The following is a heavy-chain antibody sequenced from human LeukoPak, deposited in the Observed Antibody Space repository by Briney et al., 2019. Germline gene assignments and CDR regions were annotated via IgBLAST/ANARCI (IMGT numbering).Heavy chain of an antibody. J-gene: IGHJ4*02. CDR1: GYTFTSYG. CDR2: ISAYNGNT. Sequence: ASVKVSCKASGYTFTSYGISWVRQAPGQGLEWMRGISAYNGNTNYAQKLQGRVTMTTDTSTRTAYMELRSLRSDDTAGYYCARDSHYYGSGSYRRFDYWGKGTLVTVSS. CDR3: ARDSHYYGSGSYRRFDY. V-gene: IGHV1-18*04. D-gene: IGHD3-10*01.